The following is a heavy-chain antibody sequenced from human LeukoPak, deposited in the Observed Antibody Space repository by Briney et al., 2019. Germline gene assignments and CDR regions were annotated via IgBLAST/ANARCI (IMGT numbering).Heavy chain of an antibody. CDR2: IYSGGST. J-gene: IGHJ3*02. V-gene: IGHV3-66*04. CDR3: ARLMDDSSGPFLDAFDI. CDR1: GFTVSRNY. Sequence: GGSLRLPCEASGFTVSRNYMTWVRQAPGKGLVWVSIIYSGGSTYYADSVKGRFIISRDNSKNTLYLQMNSLRAEDTAVYYCARLMDDSSGPFLDAFDIWGQGTMVSVSS. D-gene: IGHD3-22*01.